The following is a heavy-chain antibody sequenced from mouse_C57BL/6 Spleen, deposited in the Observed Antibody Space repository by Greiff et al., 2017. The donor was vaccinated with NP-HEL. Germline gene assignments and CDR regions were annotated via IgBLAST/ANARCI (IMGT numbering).Heavy chain of an antibody. Sequence: EVQLQQSGPELVKPGASVKISCKASGYTFTDYYMNWVKQSHGKSLEWIGDINPNNGGTSYNQKFKGKATLTVDKSSSTAYMELRSLTSEDSAVYYCARGWLRSEYFDVWGTGTTVTVSS. CDR1: GYTFTDYY. D-gene: IGHD2-2*01. J-gene: IGHJ1*03. CDR3: ARGWLRSEYFDV. V-gene: IGHV1-26*01. CDR2: INPNNGGT.